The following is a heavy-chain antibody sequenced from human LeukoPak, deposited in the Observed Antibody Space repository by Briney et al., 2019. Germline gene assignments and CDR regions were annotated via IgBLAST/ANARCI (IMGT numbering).Heavy chain of an antibody. CDR1: GFXFSSYA. CDR2: ISGSGDST. Sequence: GGSLRLSCAASGFXFSSYAMSWVRLTPGKGLEWVSAISGSGDSTYYADSVKGRFTISRDNSKNTLFLQMNSLRAEDTAVYYCAKSHASIWNVYDYWGQGTLVTVSS. CDR3: AKSHASIWNVYDY. D-gene: IGHD1-1*01. J-gene: IGHJ4*02. V-gene: IGHV3-23*01.